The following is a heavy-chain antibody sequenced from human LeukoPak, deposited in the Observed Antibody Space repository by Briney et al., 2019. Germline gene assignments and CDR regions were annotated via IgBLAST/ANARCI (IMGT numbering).Heavy chain of an antibody. D-gene: IGHD3-10*01. CDR2: INHSGST. Sequence: SETLSLTCAVYGGSFSGYYWSWIRQPPGKGLEWIGEINHSGSTNYNPSLKSRVTISVDTSKNQFSLKLSSVTAADTAVYYCASYGSGSYRASDYWGQGTLVTVSS. CDR3: ASYGSGSYRASDY. CDR1: GGSFSGYY. J-gene: IGHJ4*02. V-gene: IGHV4-34*01.